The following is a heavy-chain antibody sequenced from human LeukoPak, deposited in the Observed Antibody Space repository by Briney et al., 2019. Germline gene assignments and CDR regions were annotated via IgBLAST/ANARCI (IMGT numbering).Heavy chain of an antibody. Sequence: GESLKISCKASGYRFTSNWIGWVRQMPGKGLGWMGIIYPGDSDTRYSPSFQGQVTISADKSISTAYLQWSSLKASDTAMYYCARYDLGYCSGGSCYSSYWGQGTLVTVSS. CDR3: ARYDLGYCSGGSCYSSY. J-gene: IGHJ4*02. CDR1: GYRFTSNW. V-gene: IGHV5-51*01. CDR2: IYPGDSDT. D-gene: IGHD2-15*01.